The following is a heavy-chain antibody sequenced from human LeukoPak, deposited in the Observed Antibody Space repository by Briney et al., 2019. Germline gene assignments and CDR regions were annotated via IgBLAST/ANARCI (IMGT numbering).Heavy chain of an antibody. CDR1: GYSFTGYY. CDR3: ARGGHWNYGYYYYYMDV. D-gene: IGHD1-7*01. Sequence: ASVKVSCKASGYSFTGYYMHWVRQAPGQGLEWMGWINPDSGGTNYAQKFQDRVTMTRDTSISTAYMELSRLTSDDTAVYYCARGGHWNYGYYYYYMDVWGKGTTVTVSS. J-gene: IGHJ6*03. V-gene: IGHV1-2*02. CDR2: INPDSGGT.